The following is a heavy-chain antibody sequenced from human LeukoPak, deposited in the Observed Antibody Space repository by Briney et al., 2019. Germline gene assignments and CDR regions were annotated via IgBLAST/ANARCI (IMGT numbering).Heavy chain of an antibody. CDR3: GKDIGYRGSWYFAFDG. Sequence: PGGSLRLSCAASGFTFSSYGMHWVRQAPGKGLEWVTFIRYDGSNKFYADSVKGRFTISRDNSKNTLYLQMNNLRVEDTALYYCGKDIGYRGSWYFAFDGWGQGTMVTVSS. V-gene: IGHV3-30*02. D-gene: IGHD3-22*01. CDR2: IRYDGSNK. CDR1: GFTFSSYG. J-gene: IGHJ3*01.